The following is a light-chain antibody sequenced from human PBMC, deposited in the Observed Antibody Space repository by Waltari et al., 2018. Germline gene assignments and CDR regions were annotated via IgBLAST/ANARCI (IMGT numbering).Light chain of an antibody. J-gene: IGLJ2*01. CDR2: GNN. V-gene: IGLV1-40*01. CDR1: ISNIGAGYD. Sequence: QSVLTQPPSVSAAPGRRVTISCTGDISNIGAGYDVHWYQQLPETSPNLLIYGNNNLPSGVPDRFSASRSGTSASLAITGLQAEDEADYYCQSFDGRRTLFGGGTKLTVL. CDR3: QSFDGRRTL.